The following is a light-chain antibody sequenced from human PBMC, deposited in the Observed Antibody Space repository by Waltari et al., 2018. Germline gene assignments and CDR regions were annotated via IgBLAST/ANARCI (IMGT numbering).Light chain of an antibody. CDR2: GAS. V-gene: IGKV3-15*01. Sequence: EIVMTQSPATLSVSPGERATLSCRASQSVSSNLAWYQQKPGPAPRLLISGASTRATGIPARFSGSGSGTEFTLTISSLQSEDFAVYYCQQYNNWLWTFGQGTKVEIK. CDR3: QQYNNWLWT. J-gene: IGKJ1*01. CDR1: QSVSSN.